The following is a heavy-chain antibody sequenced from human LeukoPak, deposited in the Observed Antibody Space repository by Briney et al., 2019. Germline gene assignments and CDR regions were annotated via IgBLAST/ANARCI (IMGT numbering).Heavy chain of an antibody. V-gene: IGHV4-34*01. Sequence: SETLSLTCAVYGGSFSGYYWSWIRQPPGKGLEWIGEINHSGSTNYNPSLKSRVTISVDTSKNQFSLKLSSVTAADTAVYYCARGLVYYYYYMDVWGKGTTITVSS. CDR2: INHSGST. CDR3: ARGLVYYYYYMDV. J-gene: IGHJ6*03. CDR1: GGSFSGYY.